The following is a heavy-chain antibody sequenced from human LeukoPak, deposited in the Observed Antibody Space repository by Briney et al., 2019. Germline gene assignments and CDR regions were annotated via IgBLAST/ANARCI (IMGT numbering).Heavy chain of an antibody. CDR3: GRDMDV. CDR1: GFTFSTYW. CDR2: INQDGSEK. Sequence: GGSLRLSCAASGFTFSTYWMSWVRQAPGKGLEWVANINQDGSEKNYVDSVKGRFTISRDNAENSLYPQMNSLRAEDTAVYFCGRDMDVWGQGTTVTVSS. J-gene: IGHJ6*02. V-gene: IGHV3-7*03.